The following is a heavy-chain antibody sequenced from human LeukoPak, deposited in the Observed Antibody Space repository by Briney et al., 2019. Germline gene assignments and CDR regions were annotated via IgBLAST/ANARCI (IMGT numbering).Heavy chain of an antibody. CDR1: GFTVSSNY. J-gene: IGHJ4*02. V-gene: IGHV3-66*01. D-gene: IGHD3-16*01. CDR2: IFGGGST. Sequence: GGSLRLSCAASGFTVSSNYMTWVRQAPGKGLEWVSVIFGGGSTYYADSVKGRFTISRDNSKNTLFLQMNSLRVEDTAVYYCAKGPGGYDNWGQGTLVTVSS. CDR3: AKGPGGYDN.